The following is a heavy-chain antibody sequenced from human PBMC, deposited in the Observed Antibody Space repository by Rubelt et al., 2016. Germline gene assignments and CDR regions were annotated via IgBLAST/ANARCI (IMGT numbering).Heavy chain of an antibody. CDR3: ARHTSSSSGWYRDFVDY. CDR1: GGSISSSSSY. J-gene: IGHJ4*02. Sequence: QLQLQESGPGLVKPSETLSLTCTVSGGSISSSSSYWGWIRQPPGKGLEWIGSIYYSGSTYYSPSLKSRVTISVDTSKNHFSLKLSSLTAAETAVYYCARHTSSSSGWYRDFVDYWGQGTLVTVSS. V-gene: IGHV4-39*01. D-gene: IGHD6-19*01. CDR2: IYYSGST.